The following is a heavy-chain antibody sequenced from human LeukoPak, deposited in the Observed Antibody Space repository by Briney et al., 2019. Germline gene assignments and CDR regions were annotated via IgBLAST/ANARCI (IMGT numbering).Heavy chain of an antibody. CDR1: GFTFSNYG. CDR2: IRYDGSNK. J-gene: IGHJ4*02. Sequence: GGTLRLSCAASGFTFSNYGMNWVRQAPGKGLEWVAFIRYDGSNKYYADSVKGRFTISRDNSKNTLYLQMNSLRAEDTAVYYCAKGPRMAFDYWGQGTLVTVSS. V-gene: IGHV3-30*02. CDR3: AKGPRMAFDY. D-gene: IGHD5-24*01.